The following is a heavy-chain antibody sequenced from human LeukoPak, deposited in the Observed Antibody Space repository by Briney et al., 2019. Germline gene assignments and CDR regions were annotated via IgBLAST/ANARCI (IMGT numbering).Heavy chain of an antibody. CDR2: ISSSSSYI. CDR3: ASIAARRNSGFDY. J-gene: IGHJ4*02. CDR1: GFTFSSYS. V-gene: IGHV3-21*01. Sequence: GGSLRLSCAASGFTFSSYSMNWVRQAPGKGLEWVSSISSSSSYIYYADSVKGRFTISRDNAKNSLYLQMNSLRAEDTAVYYCASIAARRNSGFDYWGQGTLVTVSS. D-gene: IGHD6-6*01.